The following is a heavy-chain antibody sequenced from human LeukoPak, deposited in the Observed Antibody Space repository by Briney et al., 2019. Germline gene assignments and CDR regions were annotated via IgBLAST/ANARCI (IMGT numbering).Heavy chain of an antibody. V-gene: IGHV3-7*01. CDR3: ARVLRYFDWLTGYFDY. Sequence: PGGSLRLSCAVSGFIFSSNWMSWVRQAPGKGLEWVANITQDGSERYYVDSVKGRFTISRDNAKNSLYLQMNSLRAEDTAVYYCARVLRYFDWLTGYFDYWRQGTLVTVSP. CDR1: GFIFSSNW. CDR2: ITQDGSER. D-gene: IGHD3-9*01. J-gene: IGHJ4*02.